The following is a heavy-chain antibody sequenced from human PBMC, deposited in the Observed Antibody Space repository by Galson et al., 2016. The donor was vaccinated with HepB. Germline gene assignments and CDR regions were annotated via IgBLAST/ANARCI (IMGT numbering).Heavy chain of an antibody. V-gene: IGHV3-33*01. J-gene: IGHJ2*01. CDR2: IWFDGNTE. D-gene: IGHD4-23*01. Sequence: SLRLSCAASGFTFNNYGMHWVRQAPGKGLEWVANIWFDGNTEYYADSVKGRFTISRDNFMHTLFLQMNSLRAEDTAVYYCARDQGWAPYYGGNNRRFLDLWGRGTLVSVSS. CDR3: ARDQGWAPYYGGNNRRFLDL. CDR1: GFTFNNYG.